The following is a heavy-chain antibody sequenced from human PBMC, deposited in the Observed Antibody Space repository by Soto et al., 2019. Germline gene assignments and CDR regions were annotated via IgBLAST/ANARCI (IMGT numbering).Heavy chain of an antibody. CDR3: AVLIEFSISSYFDY. CDR2: IYWDDDN. V-gene: IGHV2-5*02. D-gene: IGHD6-6*01. CDR1: GFSLSTSGVG. J-gene: IGHJ4*02. Sequence: SGPTLVNPTQTLTLTCTFSGFSLSTSGVGVGWIRQPPGKALEWLALIYWDDDNRCSPSLKSRLTITKDTSKNQVLLTMTNMDPVDTGTYYCAVLIEFSISSYFDYWGQGALVTVSS.